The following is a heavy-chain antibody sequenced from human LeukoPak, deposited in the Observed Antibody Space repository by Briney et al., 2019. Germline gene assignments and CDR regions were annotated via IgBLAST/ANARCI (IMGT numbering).Heavy chain of an antibody. D-gene: IGHD3-3*01. CDR2: ISGSGGST. CDR1: GFTFSNYA. Sequence: GGSLRLSCAASGFTFSNYAMSWVRQAPGKGLEWVSAISGSGGSTYYADSVKGRFTISRDNSKNTLYLQMNSLRAEDTAVYYCARDRFVTIFGVVTEYYFDYWGQGTLVTVSS. V-gene: IGHV3-23*01. CDR3: ARDRFVTIFGVVTEYYFDY. J-gene: IGHJ4*02.